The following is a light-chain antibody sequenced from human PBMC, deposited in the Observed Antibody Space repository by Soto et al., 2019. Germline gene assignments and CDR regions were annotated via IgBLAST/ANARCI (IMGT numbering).Light chain of an antibody. CDR3: CSYAGTSTYV. CDR1: SSDVGTYDY. J-gene: IGLJ1*01. Sequence: QSALTQPRSVSGSPGQSVTISCTGTSSDVGTYDYVSWYQQHPGKAPKLLISDVTRRPSGVPDRFSGSKSGNTASLTISGLQAEDEGDYFCCSYAGTSTYVFGTGTKLTVL. CDR2: DVT. V-gene: IGLV2-11*01.